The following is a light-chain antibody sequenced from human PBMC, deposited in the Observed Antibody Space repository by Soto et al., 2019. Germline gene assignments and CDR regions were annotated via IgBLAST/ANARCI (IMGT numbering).Light chain of an antibody. CDR3: QQYNNWPLT. J-gene: IGKJ4*01. CDR2: GAS. V-gene: IGKV3-15*01. Sequence: EIVMTQSPATLSVSPGERATLSCRASQSVSSNLAWYQQKPGQAPRLLIYGASTRATGIPARFSGSGSGTELTLTISSLQSEDFAVYYCQQYNNWPLTFGGGTQVEIK. CDR1: QSVSSN.